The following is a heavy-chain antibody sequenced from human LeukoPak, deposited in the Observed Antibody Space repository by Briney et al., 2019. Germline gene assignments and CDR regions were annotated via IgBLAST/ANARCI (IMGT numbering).Heavy chain of an antibody. Sequence: PSETLSLTCTVSGSSISGSFWGWIRQPPGKGLEYIGSIYHSGITYYNPSLRGRVTMSVDTSENQFSLKLSSVTAADTAVDYCARRITMMESFDYWGQGTLVTVSS. CDR3: ARRITMMESFDY. CDR1: GSSISGSF. CDR2: IYHSGIT. V-gene: IGHV4-38-2*02. J-gene: IGHJ4*02. D-gene: IGHD3-22*01.